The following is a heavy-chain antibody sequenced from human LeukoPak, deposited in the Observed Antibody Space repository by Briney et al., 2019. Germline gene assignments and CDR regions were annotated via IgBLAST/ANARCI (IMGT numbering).Heavy chain of an antibody. CDR2: ISAYNGNT. D-gene: IGHD5-18*01. V-gene: IGHV1-18*01. J-gene: IGHJ6*03. CDR1: GYTFTSYG. Sequence: ALVKVSCKASGYTFTSYGISWVRQAPGQGLEWMGWISAYNGNTNYAQKLQGRVTMTTDTSTSTAYMELRSLRSDDTAVYYCARDRGYSYGYNYYYMDVWGKGTTVTVSS. CDR3: ARDRGYSYGYNYYYMDV.